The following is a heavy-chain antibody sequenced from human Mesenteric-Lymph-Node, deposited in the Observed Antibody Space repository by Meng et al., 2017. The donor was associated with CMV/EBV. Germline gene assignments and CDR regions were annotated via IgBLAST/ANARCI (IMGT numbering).Heavy chain of an antibody. J-gene: IGHJ3*02. CDR1: GGSISSYY. CDR2: IYYSGST. CDR3: ARVASGSYQGAFDI. Sequence: GSLRLSCTVSGGSISSYYWSWIRQPPGKGLEWIGYIYYSGSTNYNPSLKSRVTISVDTSKNQFSLKLSSVTAADTAVYYCARVASGSYQGAFDIWGQGTMVTVSS. V-gene: IGHV4-59*01. D-gene: IGHD1-26*01.